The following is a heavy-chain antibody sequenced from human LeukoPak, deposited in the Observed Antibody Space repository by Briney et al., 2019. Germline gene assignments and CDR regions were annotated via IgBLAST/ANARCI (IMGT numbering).Heavy chain of an antibody. V-gene: IGHV3-74*01. CDR2: INTDGSSP. D-gene: IGHD1-26*01. CDR1: GFTFSAYW. Sequence: PGGSLRLSCAASGFTFSAYWMHWVRQAPGKGLVWVSRINTDGSSPTYAASVKGRFTISRDNSRNTVYLQMNSLRPEDTAVYYCTKILGATTGPSIYWGQGTLVTVSS. CDR3: TKILGATTGPSIY. J-gene: IGHJ4*02.